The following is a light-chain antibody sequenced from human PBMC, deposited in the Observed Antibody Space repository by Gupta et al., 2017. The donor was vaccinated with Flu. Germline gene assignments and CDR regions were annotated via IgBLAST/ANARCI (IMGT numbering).Light chain of an antibody. CDR1: QALSNC. CDR2: GSS. V-gene: IGKV1-9*01. J-gene: IGKJ4*01. CDR3: QQSNTFPFT. Sequence: PSFVSASVGDRVTITCRASQALSNCLAWYQLQPGKAPKLLIYGSSTLQSGVPSRFSGSGSGTEFTLTISSLQPEDFATYYCQQSNTFPFTFGGGTKVEIK.